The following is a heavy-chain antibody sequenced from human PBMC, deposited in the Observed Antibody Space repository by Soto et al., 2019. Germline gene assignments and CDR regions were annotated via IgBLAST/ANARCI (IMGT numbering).Heavy chain of an antibody. CDR2: INHSGST. CDR3: ARAPYYSFWSGYSDNWFDP. V-gene: IGHV4-34*01. CDR1: GGSFSGFY. Sequence: SETLSLTCAVYGGSFSGFYWSWIRQPPGKGLEWIGEINHSGSTNYNPSLKSRVTISVDMSKNQFSPKLSSVTAADTAVYYCARAPYYSFWSGYSDNWFDPWGQGTLVTVSS. D-gene: IGHD3-3*01. J-gene: IGHJ5*02.